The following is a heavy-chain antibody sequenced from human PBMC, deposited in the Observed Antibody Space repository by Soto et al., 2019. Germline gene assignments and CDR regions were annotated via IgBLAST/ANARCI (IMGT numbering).Heavy chain of an antibody. CDR3: TRDLFFISRSTVTTDAY. CDR2: ISPETGKT. Sequence: VQLVQSGAELKKPGASVRVSCKASGYTFTSFGVSWVRQAPGQGPEWMGWISPETGKTAYSYKFQDRDSMTADASTTTFYLDLGSLRSDDTAVYYCTRDLFFISRSTVTTDAYWGQGTLVTVSS. V-gene: IGHV1-18*04. J-gene: IGHJ4*02. D-gene: IGHD4-17*01. CDR1: GYTFTSFG.